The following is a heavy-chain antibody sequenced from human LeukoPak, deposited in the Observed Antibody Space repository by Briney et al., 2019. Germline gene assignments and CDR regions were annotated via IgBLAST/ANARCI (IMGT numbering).Heavy chain of an antibody. Sequence: VASVKVSCKASGYTFTGYYMHWVRQAPGQGLEWMGWINPNSGGTNYAQKFQGRVTMTRDTSISTAYMELSRLRSDDTAVYYCARDLRTYNWNYVLYWGQGTLVTVSS. CDR1: GYTFTGYY. V-gene: IGHV1-2*02. CDR2: INPNSGGT. D-gene: IGHD1-7*01. CDR3: ARDLRTYNWNYVLY. J-gene: IGHJ4*02.